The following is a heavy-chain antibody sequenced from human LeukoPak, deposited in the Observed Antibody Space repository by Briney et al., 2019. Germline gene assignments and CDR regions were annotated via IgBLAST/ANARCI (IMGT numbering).Heavy chain of an antibody. D-gene: IGHD7-27*01. V-gene: IGHV1-8*01. CDR1: RYTFTSYD. J-gene: IGHJ5*02. Sequence: RASVKVSCKASRYTFTSYDINWVRQATGQGLEGMGWMNPNSGNTGYAQKFQGRVTMTRDTSTSTVYMELSSLRSEDTAVYYCARSHWGYAGKGNWFDPWGQGTLVTVSS. CDR3: ARSHWGYAGKGNWFDP. CDR2: MNPNSGNT.